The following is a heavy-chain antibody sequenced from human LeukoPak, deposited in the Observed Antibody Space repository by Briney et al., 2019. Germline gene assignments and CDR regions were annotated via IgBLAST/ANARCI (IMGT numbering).Heavy chain of an antibody. CDR1: GYTFTGYY. CDR3: ARERGRGRFDAFDI. V-gene: IGHV1-2*06. J-gene: IGHJ3*02. D-gene: IGHD1-26*01. CDR2: INPNSGGT. Sequence: ASVKVSCKASGYTFTGYYMHWVRQAPGQGLEWMERINPNSGGTNYAQKFQGRVTMTRDTSISTAYMELSRLRSDDTAVYYCARERGRGRFDAFDIWGQGTMVTVSS.